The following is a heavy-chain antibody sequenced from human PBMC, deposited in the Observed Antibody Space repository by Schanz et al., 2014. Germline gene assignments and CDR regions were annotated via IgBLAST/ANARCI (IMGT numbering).Heavy chain of an antibody. V-gene: IGHV3-66*01. CDR1: GFTVDSNY. J-gene: IGHJ3*02. Sequence: DVQVVESGGDLVQPRGSLRLSCAASGFTVDSNYMSWVRRAPGKGLEWVAVIYSGGSTFYTDSVKGRFTISRDNSKNTRYLQMNSLIAEDTAVYYCAKCIGWYGRCAFDIGGQGTMVTVSS. CDR2: IYSGGST. D-gene: IGHD6-19*01. CDR3: AKCIGWYGRCAFDI.